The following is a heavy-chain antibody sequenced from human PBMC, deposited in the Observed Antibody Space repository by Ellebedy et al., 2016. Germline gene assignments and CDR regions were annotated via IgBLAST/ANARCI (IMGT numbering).Heavy chain of an antibody. CDR1: GYSISSGSY. V-gene: IGHV4-38-2*02. D-gene: IGHD3-22*01. Sequence: SETLSLTCTVSGYSISSGSYWAWIRQPPGKGLEWIGSIYPGGSTYYSPSLKSRVTISVETSKNQFSLKLSSVTAADTAVYYCATPNSNGPITDACDIWGQGTMVTVSS. CDR3: ATPNSNGPITDACDI. CDR2: IYPGGST. J-gene: IGHJ3*02.